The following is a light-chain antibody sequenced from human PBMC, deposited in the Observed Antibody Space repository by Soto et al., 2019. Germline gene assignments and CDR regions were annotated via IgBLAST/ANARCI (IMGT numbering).Light chain of an antibody. V-gene: IGKV1-13*02. J-gene: IGKJ5*01. CDR1: QGISSA. Sequence: AIQVTQSPSSLSASVGDTVTITCRASQGISSAFAWYQQKPGKVPRLLIYDVFNLQSGVPSSFSGSGSGTDFTLTISRLQPQDFATYYFQQLETYPLTFGQGTRLEVK. CDR2: DVF. CDR3: QQLETYPLT.